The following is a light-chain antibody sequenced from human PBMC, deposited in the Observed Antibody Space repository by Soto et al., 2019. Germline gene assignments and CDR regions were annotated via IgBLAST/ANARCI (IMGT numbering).Light chain of an antibody. V-gene: IGKV3-20*01. CDR1: ERIPSGF. CDR3: QQFRNSVIT. J-gene: IGKJ5*01. CDR2: DAS. Sequence: ENVSTQSPAASTPSPVEKAPLSYPASERIPSGFLAWYQQKHGQANRLLMYDASGRAPGTPDRFSGRGSGTDFTLSISRLEPEDFAVYYCQQFRNSVITVGQGTRLEIK.